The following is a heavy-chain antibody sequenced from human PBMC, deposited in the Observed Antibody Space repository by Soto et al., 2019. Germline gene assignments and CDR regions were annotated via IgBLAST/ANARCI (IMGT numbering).Heavy chain of an antibody. Sequence: PGESLKISCKGSGYSFTSYWIGWVRQMPGKGLEWMGIIYPGDSDTRYSPSFQGKVTISADKSISTAYLQWSSLKASDTAMYYCARLPYISSWYGYFDYWGQGTLVTVSS. J-gene: IGHJ4*02. D-gene: IGHD6-13*01. CDR3: ARLPYISSWYGYFDY. V-gene: IGHV5-51*01. CDR1: GYSFTSYW. CDR2: IYPGDSDT.